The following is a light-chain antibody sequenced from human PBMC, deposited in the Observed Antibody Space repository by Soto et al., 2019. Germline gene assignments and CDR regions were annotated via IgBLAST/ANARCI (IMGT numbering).Light chain of an antibody. CDR3: AAWDDSLNAVV. Sequence: SVLTQPPSASGTPGQRVTISCSGSSSNVGSNPVNWYQQLTGTAPKLLIYSDNQRPSGLPDRFSGSKSGTSASLAISGRQSEDEADYCCAAWDDSLNAVVFGGGTTVTVL. J-gene: IGLJ3*02. CDR2: SDN. CDR1: SSNVGSNP. V-gene: IGLV1-44*01.